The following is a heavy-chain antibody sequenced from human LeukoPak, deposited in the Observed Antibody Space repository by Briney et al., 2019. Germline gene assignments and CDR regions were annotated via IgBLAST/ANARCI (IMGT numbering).Heavy chain of an antibody. Sequence: PSETLSLTCTVSGGSISSYYWSWIRQPAGKGLEWIGRIYTSGSTNYNPSLKSRVTMSVDTSKNQFSLKLSSVTAADTAMYYCARDPYDFWSGFHWFDPWGQGTLVTVSS. CDR2: IYTSGST. J-gene: IGHJ5*02. D-gene: IGHD3-3*01. CDR1: GGSISSYY. V-gene: IGHV4-4*07. CDR3: ARDPYDFWSGFHWFDP.